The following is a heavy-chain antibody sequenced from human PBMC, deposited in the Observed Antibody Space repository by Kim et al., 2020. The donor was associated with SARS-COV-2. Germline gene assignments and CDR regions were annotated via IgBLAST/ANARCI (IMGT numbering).Heavy chain of an antibody. J-gene: IGHJ4*02. Sequence: SETLSLTCTVSGGSISSYYWSWIRQPPGKGLEWIGYIYYSGSTNYNPSLKSRVTISVDTSKNQFSLKLSSVTAADTAVYYCARVSGNIAAAGITFDYWGQGTLVTVSS. D-gene: IGHD6-13*01. CDR3: ARVSGNIAAAGITFDY. V-gene: IGHV4-59*13. CDR2: IYYSGST. CDR1: GGSISSYY.